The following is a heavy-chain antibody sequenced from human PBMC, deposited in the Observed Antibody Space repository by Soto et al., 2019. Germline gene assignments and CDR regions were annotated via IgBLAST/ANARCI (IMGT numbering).Heavy chain of an antibody. D-gene: IGHD6-13*01. CDR1: GGSFSGYY. V-gene: IGHV4-34*12. CDR2: IFHGGST. J-gene: IGHJ4*02. Sequence: PSETLSLTCAVYGGSFSGYYWSWFRQPPGKGLEWIGHIFHGGSTNYSPSLKSRVTISVDTSKNQFSLELSSVTAADTAVYYCARPHDAGNTFCSYFDSWGQGTLVTVSS. CDR3: ARPHDAGNTFCSYFDS.